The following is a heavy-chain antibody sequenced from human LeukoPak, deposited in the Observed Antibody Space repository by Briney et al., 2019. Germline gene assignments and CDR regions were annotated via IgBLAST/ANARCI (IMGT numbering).Heavy chain of an antibody. CDR2: ISSDVSET. Sequence: GGSLRLSCAASGVSLSNYAMSWIRQAPGKGLEWVSYISSDVSETKYADSVKGRFTISRDNAKNSLYLQMSSLSVDDTAVYYCALYSGATWFDSWGQGTLVTVSS. J-gene: IGHJ5*01. V-gene: IGHV3-11*06. CDR3: ALYSGATWFDS. CDR1: GVSLSNYA. D-gene: IGHD3-16*01.